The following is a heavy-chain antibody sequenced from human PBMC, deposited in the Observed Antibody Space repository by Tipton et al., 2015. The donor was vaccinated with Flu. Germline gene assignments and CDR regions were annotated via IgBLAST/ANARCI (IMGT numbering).Heavy chain of an antibody. CDR3: ARGDFWSGYYVDY. CDR2: IYYSGST. J-gene: IGHJ4*02. V-gene: IGHV4-61*01. D-gene: IGHD3-3*01. Sequence: LRLSCTVSGGSVSSGSYYWSWIRQPPGKGLEWIGYIYYSGSTNYNPSLKSRVTISVDTSKNQFSLKLSSVTAADTAVYYCARGDFWSGYYVDYRGQGTLVTVSS. CDR1: GGSVSSGSYY.